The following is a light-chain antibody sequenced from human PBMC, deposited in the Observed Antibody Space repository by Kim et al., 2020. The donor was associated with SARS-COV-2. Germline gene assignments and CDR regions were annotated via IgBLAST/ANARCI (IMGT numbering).Light chain of an antibody. V-gene: IGKV3-11*01. CDR3: QQRSNWPPIT. CDR1: KSVSTY. CDR2: DAS. Sequence: SPGESATPPCRASKSVSTYLAGYQQKPGQAPRLPIYDASKRATGIPARFRGSGSGTDFTLTISSLEPEDFAVYYCQQRSNWPPITFGQGTRLEIK. J-gene: IGKJ5*01.